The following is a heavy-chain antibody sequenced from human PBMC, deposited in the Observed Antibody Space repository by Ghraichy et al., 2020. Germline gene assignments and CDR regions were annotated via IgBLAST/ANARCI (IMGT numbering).Heavy chain of an antibody. D-gene: IGHD1-26*01. V-gene: IGHV3-23*01. CDR2: ISRSGGSQ. J-gene: IGHJ4*02. CDR1: GFTFSSYA. CDR3: AKEVGAYSGSPFAY. Sequence: GGSLRLSCAASGFTFSSYAMSWVRQAPGKGLEWVSAISRSGGSQYYADSVKGRLTISRDNSKNNLYLQRNSLRAEDTSVYYCAKEVGAYSGSPFAYWGPGTLVTVSS.